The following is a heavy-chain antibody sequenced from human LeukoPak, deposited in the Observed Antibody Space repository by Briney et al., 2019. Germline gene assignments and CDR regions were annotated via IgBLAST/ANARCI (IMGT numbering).Heavy chain of an antibody. Sequence: GSLRLSCAASGFTFSDYGVNWVRQAPGKGLEGVSSISGSGSSIFYADSVRGRFTFSRNYDKNSLLQQMNSLRAEDTAVYYCARDYFYCGGDCFVDYWGQGTLVTVSS. V-gene: IGHV3-21*01. CDR1: GFTFSDYG. D-gene: IGHD2-21*02. J-gene: IGHJ4*02. CDR3: ARDYFYCGGDCFVDY. CDR2: ISGSGSSI.